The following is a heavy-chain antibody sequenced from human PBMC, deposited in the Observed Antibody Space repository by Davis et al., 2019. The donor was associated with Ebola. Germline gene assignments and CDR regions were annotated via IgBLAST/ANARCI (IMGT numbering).Heavy chain of an antibody. D-gene: IGHD3-10*01. V-gene: IGHV3-48*04. J-gene: IGHJ4*02. CDR1: GFTFDTHN. CDR3: ARDWGITMVRGVIVN. CDR2: INSSSSTI. Sequence: GGSLRLSCAASGFTFDTHNINWVRQAPGKGLKWVSHINSSSSTIYYADSVKGRFTISRDNAKNSLYLQMNSLRAEDTAVYYCARDWGITMVRGVIVNWGQGTLVTVSS.